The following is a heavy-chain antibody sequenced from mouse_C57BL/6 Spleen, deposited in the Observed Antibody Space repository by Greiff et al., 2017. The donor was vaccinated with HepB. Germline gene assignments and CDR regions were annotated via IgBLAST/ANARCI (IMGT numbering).Heavy chain of an antibody. Sequence: EVKLMESGGDLVKPGGSLKLSCAASGFTFSSYGMSWVRQTPDKRLEWVATISSGGSYTYYPDSVKGRFTISRDNAKNTLYLQMSSLKSEDTAMYYCARENYYGSSLWFAYWGQGTLVTVSA. J-gene: IGHJ3*01. CDR1: GFTFSSYG. D-gene: IGHD1-1*01. V-gene: IGHV5-6*01. CDR2: ISSGGSYT. CDR3: ARENYYGSSLWFAY.